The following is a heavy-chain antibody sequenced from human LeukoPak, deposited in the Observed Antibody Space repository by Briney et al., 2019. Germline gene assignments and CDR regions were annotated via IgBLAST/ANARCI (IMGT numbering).Heavy chain of an antibody. J-gene: IGHJ4*02. Sequence: AGSLRLSCAASAFTFSNAWMSWVRQAPGKGLEWVDRIKSKTDGGTTDYAAPVKGRFTISRDDSKNTLYLQMNSLRAEDTAVYDCASWELDYYFDYWGQGTLVSVSS. CDR3: ASWELDYYFDY. CDR2: IKSKTDGGTT. V-gene: IGHV3-15*01. D-gene: IGHD1-26*01. CDR1: AFTFSNAW.